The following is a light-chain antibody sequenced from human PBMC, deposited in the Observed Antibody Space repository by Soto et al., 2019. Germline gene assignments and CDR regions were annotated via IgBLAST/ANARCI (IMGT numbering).Light chain of an antibody. V-gene: IGKV1-9*01. CDR2: AAS. CDR1: HGISSY. CDR3: QQLNSYPPYT. J-gene: IGKJ2*01. Sequence: DLQLTQSPSFLSASVGDRVTITCRASHGISSYLAWYQQEPGKAPKLLIYAASTLQSGVPSRFSGSGSGTEFTLTISSLQPEDFATYYCQQLNSYPPYTFGQGTKLEIK.